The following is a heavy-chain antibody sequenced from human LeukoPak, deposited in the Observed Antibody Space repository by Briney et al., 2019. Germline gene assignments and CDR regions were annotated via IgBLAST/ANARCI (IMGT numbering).Heavy chain of an antibody. CDR3: ARFLRVGNWFDP. CDR2: MNPNSGNT. CDR1: GYTFTSYD. Sequence: EASVKVSCKASGYTFTSYDINWVRQATGQGLEWMGWMNPNSGNTGYAQKFQGRVTMTRNTSISTAYMELSSLRSEDTAVYYCARFLRVGNWFDPWGQGTLVTVSS. D-gene: IGHD3-16*01. J-gene: IGHJ5*02. V-gene: IGHV1-8*01.